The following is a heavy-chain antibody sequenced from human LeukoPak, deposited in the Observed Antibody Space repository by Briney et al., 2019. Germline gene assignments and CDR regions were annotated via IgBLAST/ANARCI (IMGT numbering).Heavy chain of an antibody. CDR3: AREFTMVRGGNWFDP. Sequence: SETLSLTCTVSGGSISSHYWSWIRQPTGKGLEWIGYIYYSGSTNYNPSLKSRVTISVDTSKNQFSLKLSSVTAADTAVYYCAREFTMVRGGNWFDPWGQGTLVTVSS. CDR1: GGSISSHY. V-gene: IGHV4-59*11. D-gene: IGHD3-10*01. CDR2: IYYSGST. J-gene: IGHJ5*02.